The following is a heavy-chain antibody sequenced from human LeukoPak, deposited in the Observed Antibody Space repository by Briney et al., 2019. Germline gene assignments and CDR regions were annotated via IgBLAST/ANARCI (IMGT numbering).Heavy chain of an antibody. CDR2: IRSKAYGGTT. CDR1: GFTFGDYA. CDR3: ARVRARNYGSGGYYFDY. Sequence: GGSLRLSCTASGFTFGDYAMSWVRQAPGKGLEWVGFIRSKAYGGTTEYAASVKGRFTISRDDSKSIAYLQMNSLRAEDTALYHCARVRARNYGSGGYYFDYWGQGTLVTVSS. D-gene: IGHD3-10*01. V-gene: IGHV3-49*04. J-gene: IGHJ4*02.